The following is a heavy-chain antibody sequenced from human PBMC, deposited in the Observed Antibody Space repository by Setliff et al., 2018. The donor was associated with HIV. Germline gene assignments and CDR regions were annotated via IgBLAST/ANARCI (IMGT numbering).Heavy chain of an antibody. Sequence: SETLSLTCTVSGGSISSYYWSWIRQSPGKGLEWIGYIYYTGNTNYNPSLKSRVTISVDTSKNQFSLKMTSVTAAGTAVYYCARHYPRSDDAFDIWGQGTRVTVSS. CDR3: ARHYPRSDDAFDI. V-gene: IGHV4-59*08. CDR2: IYYTGNT. J-gene: IGHJ3*02. D-gene: IGHD6-19*01. CDR1: GGSISSYY.